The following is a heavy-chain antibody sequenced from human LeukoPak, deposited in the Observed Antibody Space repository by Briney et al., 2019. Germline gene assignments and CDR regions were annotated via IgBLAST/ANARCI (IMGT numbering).Heavy chain of an antibody. V-gene: IGHV1-24*01. J-gene: IGHJ6*02. CDR3: ATATIRNYYYGMDV. Sequence: ASVKVSCKVSGYTLTELSMHWVRQAPGKGLGWMGGFDPEDGETIYAQKFQGRVTMTEDTSTDTAYMELSSLRSEDTAVYYCATATIRNYYYGMDVWGQGTTVTASS. CDR1: GYTLTELS. D-gene: IGHD5-12*01. CDR2: FDPEDGET.